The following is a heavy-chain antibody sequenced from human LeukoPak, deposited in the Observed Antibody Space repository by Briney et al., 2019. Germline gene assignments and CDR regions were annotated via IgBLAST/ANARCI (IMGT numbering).Heavy chain of an antibody. CDR1: GGTFSSYT. CDR3: ARDALRDGYNYYFDY. CDR2: IIPIFGTA. D-gene: IGHD5-24*01. V-gene: IGHV1-69*01. Sequence: SPKVSCTASGGTFSSYTISWVRQAPGQGLEWMGGIIPIFGTANYAQKFQGRVTITADESTSTAYMELSSLRSEDRAVYYCARDALRDGYNYYFDYWGQGTLVTVSS. J-gene: IGHJ4*02.